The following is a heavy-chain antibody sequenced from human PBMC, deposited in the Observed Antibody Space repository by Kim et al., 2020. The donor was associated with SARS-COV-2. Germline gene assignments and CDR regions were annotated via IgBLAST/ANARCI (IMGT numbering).Heavy chain of an antibody. CDR3: ARAGHLNYDFYAMDV. CDR1: GFTFNTYA. CDR2: ISVRGHST. V-gene: IGHV3-23*01. D-gene: IGHD3-3*01. Sequence: GGSLRLSCAASGFTFNTYAMIWVRQAPGKGLEWVSDISVRGHSTYHADSVKGRFGISRDDSKNMVYLQMSDLTAEDTAVYYFARAGHLNYDFYAMDVWGQGTTVTVSS. J-gene: IGHJ6*02.